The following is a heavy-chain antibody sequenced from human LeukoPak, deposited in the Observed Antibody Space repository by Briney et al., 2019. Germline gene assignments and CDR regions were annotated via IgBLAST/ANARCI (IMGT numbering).Heavy chain of an antibody. Sequence: PSETLSLTCTVPGGSISSYYWSWIRQPPGKGLGWIGYIYYSGSTNYNTSLKSRVTISVDTSKNQFSLKLSSVTAADTAVYYCARHAYFNSGSYWDYWGQGTLVTVSS. CDR1: GGSISSYY. CDR3: ARHAYFNSGSYWDY. CDR2: IYYSGST. D-gene: IGHD1-26*01. J-gene: IGHJ4*02. V-gene: IGHV4-59*08.